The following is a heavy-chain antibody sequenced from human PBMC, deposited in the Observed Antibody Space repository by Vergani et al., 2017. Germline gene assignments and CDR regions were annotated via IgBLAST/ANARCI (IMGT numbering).Heavy chain of an antibody. D-gene: IGHD5-24*01. J-gene: IGHJ4*02. CDR1: GGSFSGYY. Sequence: QVQLQQWGAGLLKPSETLSLTCAVYGGSFSGYYWSWIRQPPGKGLEWIGYIYYSGSTYYNPSLKSRVTISVDTSKNQFSLKLSSVTAADTAVYYCARSQVGSRDGYNLLFDYWGQGTLVTVSS. CDR2: IYYSGST. V-gene: IGHV4-34*01. CDR3: ARSQVGSRDGYNLLFDY.